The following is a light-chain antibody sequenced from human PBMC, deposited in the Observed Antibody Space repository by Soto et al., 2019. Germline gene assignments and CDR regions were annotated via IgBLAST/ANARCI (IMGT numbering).Light chain of an antibody. Sequence: QSVLTQPPSASGTPGQRVTISCSGSSSNIGSNTVNWYQQLPGTAPKLLIYTNNQRPSGVPDRFSGSKSGTSASLAISWLQSEDEADYYCAAWDDSMNGDVFGTGTKVTVL. CDR2: TNN. J-gene: IGLJ1*01. CDR1: SSNIGSNT. V-gene: IGLV1-44*01. CDR3: AAWDDSMNGDV.